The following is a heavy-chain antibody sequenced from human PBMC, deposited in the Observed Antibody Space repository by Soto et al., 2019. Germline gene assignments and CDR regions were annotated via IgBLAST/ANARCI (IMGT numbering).Heavy chain of an antibody. J-gene: IGHJ3*02. CDR1: GFTFRSYE. V-gene: IGHV3-48*03. CDR3: ARRLWDVAVVVAATRGVFDI. CDR2: ISSSGSII. D-gene: IGHD2-15*01. Sequence: EVQLVESGGGLIQPGGSLRLSCAASGFTFRSYEMNWVRRAPGKGLEWVSHISSSGSIIYYADSAKGRFSISRDNAKNLLYLQMNSLGAEDTAVYYCARRLWDVAVVVAATRGVFDIWGQGTMVTVSS.